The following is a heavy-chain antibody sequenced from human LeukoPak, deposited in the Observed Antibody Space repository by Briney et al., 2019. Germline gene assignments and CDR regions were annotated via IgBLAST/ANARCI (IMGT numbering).Heavy chain of an antibody. CDR2: ISGDGGST. D-gene: IGHD3-22*01. J-gene: IGHJ5*01. Sequence: GGSLRLSCAAPGFSFGDYAIHWVRQAPGKCLEWVSLISGDGGSTFYADSVKGRFTISRDNSKNSLYLQMSSLRSEDTALYYCARESDSSGWYDSWGQGTLVTVSS. CDR3: ARESDSSGWYDS. CDR1: GFSFGDYA. V-gene: IGHV3-43*02.